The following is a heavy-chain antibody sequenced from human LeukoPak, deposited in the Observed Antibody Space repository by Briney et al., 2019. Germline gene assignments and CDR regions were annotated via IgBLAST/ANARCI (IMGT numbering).Heavy chain of an antibody. J-gene: IGHJ4*02. CDR2: ISYDGSNK. CDR3: AKDGIPGTAMAKGGFDY. CDR1: GFTFSSYG. D-gene: IGHD5-18*01. V-gene: IGHV3-30*18. Sequence: GGSLRLSCAASGFTFSSYGMHWVRQAPGKGLEWVAVISYDGSNKYYADSVKGRFTISRDNSKNTLYLQMNSLRAEDTAVYYCAKDGIPGTAMAKGGFDYWGQGPRSPSPQ.